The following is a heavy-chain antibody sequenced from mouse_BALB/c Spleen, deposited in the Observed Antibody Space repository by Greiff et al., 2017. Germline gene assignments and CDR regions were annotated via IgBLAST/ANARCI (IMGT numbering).Heavy chain of an antibody. Sequence: QVHVKQSGAELVKPGASVKLSCKASGYNFNEYTIHWVKQRSGQGLEWIGWFYPGSGSIKYNEKFKDKATLTADKSSSTVYMELSRLTSEDSAVYFCARQAGNYGFAYWGQGTLVTVSA. J-gene: IGHJ3*01. D-gene: IGHD2-1*01. V-gene: IGHV1-62-2*01. CDR3: ARQAGNYGFAY. CDR1: GYNFNEYT. CDR2: FYPGSGSI.